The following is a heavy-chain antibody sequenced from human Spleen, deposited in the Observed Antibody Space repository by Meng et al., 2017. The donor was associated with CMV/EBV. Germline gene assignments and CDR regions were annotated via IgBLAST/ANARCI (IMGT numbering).Heavy chain of an antibody. Sequence: FSSYAISWVRQAPGQGLEWMGGIIPIFGTANYAQKFQGRVTITTDESTSTAYMELSSLRSEDTAVYYCASPYCSSTSCYVYYYGMDVWGQGTTVTVSS. D-gene: IGHD2-2*01. V-gene: IGHV1-69*05. CDR2: IIPIFGTA. CDR3: ASPYCSSTSCYVYYYGMDV. CDR1: FSSYA. J-gene: IGHJ6*02.